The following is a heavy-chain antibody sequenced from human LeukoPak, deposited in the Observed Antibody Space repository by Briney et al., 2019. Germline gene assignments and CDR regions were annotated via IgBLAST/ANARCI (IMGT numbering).Heavy chain of an antibody. D-gene: IGHD2-2*01. V-gene: IGHV4-34*01. CDR3: ARGRSADIVVVPAAAAPLDY. CDR2: INHSGST. CDR1: GGSFSGYY. Sequence: SETLSLTCAVYGGSFSGYYWSWIRQPPGKGLEWTGEINHSGSTNYNPSLKSRVTISVDTSKNQFSLKLSSVTAADTAVYYCARGRSADIVVVPAAAAPLDYWGQGTLVTVSS. J-gene: IGHJ4*02.